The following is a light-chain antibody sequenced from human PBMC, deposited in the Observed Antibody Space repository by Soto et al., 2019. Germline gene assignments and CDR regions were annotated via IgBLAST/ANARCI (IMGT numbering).Light chain of an antibody. V-gene: IGKV1-5*03. CDR3: QQYNSYPWT. CDR2: KAS. CDR1: QSISDW. J-gene: IGKJ1*01. Sequence: DIKMTQSPSTLSASVGDGVTITCRASQSISDWLAWYQQKPGKAPKLLIYKASSLESGVPSRFSGSGSGTEFTLTITSLQPDDFATYYCQQYNSYPWTFGQGTRLEIK.